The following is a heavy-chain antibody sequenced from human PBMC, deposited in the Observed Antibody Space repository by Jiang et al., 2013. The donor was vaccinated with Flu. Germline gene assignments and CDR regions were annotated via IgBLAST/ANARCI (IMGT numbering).Heavy chain of an antibody. CDR1: GFSFSRYS. Sequence: VQLVESGGGLVQPGGSLRLSCAASGFSFSRYSMNWVRQAPGKGLEWVSYISSVISNTIYYADSVKGRFTISRDNAKNALYLHMNSLRDEDTAVYYCARNHYYAFDIWGQGTMVTVS. D-gene: IGHD2/OR15-2a*01. CDR2: ISSVISNTI. J-gene: IGHJ3*02. V-gene: IGHV3-48*02. CDR3: ARNHYYAFDI.